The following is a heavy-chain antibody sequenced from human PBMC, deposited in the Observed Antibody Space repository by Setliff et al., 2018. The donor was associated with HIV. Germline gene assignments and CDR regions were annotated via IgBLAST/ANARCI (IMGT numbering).Heavy chain of an antibody. CDR1: GGSFNNYS. CDR3: ARDQRLQGVQPPYWYFDL. D-gene: IGHD2-2*01. J-gene: IGHJ2*01. CDR2: ISHSGST. Sequence: SETLSLTCGVFGGSFNNYSWNRFRQPPGRGLEWIGEISHSGSTSYNSSLKSRVTMSVDTAKNQFSLEMRSLTAADTAVYYCARDQRLQGVQPPYWYFDLWGRGTLVTVSS. V-gene: IGHV4-34*01.